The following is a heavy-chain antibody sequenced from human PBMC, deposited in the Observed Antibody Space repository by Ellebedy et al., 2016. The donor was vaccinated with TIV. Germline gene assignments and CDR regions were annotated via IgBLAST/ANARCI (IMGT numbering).Heavy chain of an antibody. CDR3: ARDCSYYGSGSCI. Sequence: GSLRLSCAASGFTVSSNYMNWVRQPPGKGLEWIGSIFYTGSTHYNPSLMSRVAMFVDTSKNQFSLRLNSTTAADTAVYYCARDCSYYGSGSCIWGQGTMVTVSS. CDR2: IFYTGST. CDR1: GFTVSSNY. J-gene: IGHJ3*02. V-gene: IGHV4-59*02. D-gene: IGHD3-10*01.